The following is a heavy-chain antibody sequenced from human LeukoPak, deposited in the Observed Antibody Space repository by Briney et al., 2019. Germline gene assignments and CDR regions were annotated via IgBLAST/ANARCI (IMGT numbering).Heavy chain of an antibody. D-gene: IGHD3-22*01. V-gene: IGHV3-43*02. CDR3: AKDGGGGYSSTYFFDN. Sequence: PGGSLRLSCAASGFTFDDYAMDWVRHAPGKGLLWVSLISGDGGWTYYADSLKGRFTISRDNSKNSLYLQMNSLTTEDTALYYCAKDGGGGYSSTYFFDNWGQGTLVTVSS. J-gene: IGHJ4*02. CDR2: ISGDGGWT. CDR1: GFTFDDYA.